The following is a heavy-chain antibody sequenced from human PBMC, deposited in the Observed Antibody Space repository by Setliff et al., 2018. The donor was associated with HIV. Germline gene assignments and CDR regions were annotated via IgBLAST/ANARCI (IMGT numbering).Heavy chain of an antibody. CDR2: VYHSGST. D-gene: IGHD2-21*02. CDR1: DGSVSSSSYY. J-gene: IGHJ4*02. CDR3: GRLSETAMASFDS. Sequence: SETLSLTCSVSDGSVSSSSYYWAWIRQPPGKGLEWIASVYHSGSTYYNPSLKSRVAISADTSKNQFSLKLTSVTAADTAVYYCGRLSETAMASFDSWGQGILVTVSS. V-gene: IGHV4-39*07.